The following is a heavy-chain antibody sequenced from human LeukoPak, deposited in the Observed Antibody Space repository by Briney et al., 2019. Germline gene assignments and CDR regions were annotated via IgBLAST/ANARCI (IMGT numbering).Heavy chain of an antibody. V-gene: IGHV1-69*04. J-gene: IGHJ1*01. CDR3: AREPFLGYCSSTSCYGGYFQH. D-gene: IGHD2-2*01. CDR1: GYTFTSYG. Sequence: SVKVSCKASGYTFTSYGISWVRQAPGQGLEWMGRIIPILGIANYAQKFQGRVTITADKSTSTAYMELSSLRSEDTAVYYCAREPFLGYCSSTSCYGGYFQHWGQGTLVTVSS. CDR2: IIPILGIA.